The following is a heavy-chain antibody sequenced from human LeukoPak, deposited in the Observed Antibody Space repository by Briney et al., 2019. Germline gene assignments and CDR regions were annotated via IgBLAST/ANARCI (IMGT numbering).Heavy chain of an antibody. CDR3: ARGRYYDSSGYHPFFDY. J-gene: IGHJ4*02. V-gene: IGHV4-61*02. Sequence: PSQTLSLTCTVSGGSISSGSYYWSWIRQPAGKGLERIGRIYTSGSTNYNPSLKSRVTISVDTSKNQFSLKLSPVTAADTAGYYCARGRYYDSSGYHPFFDYWGQGTLVTVSS. CDR1: GGSISSGSYY. D-gene: IGHD3-22*01. CDR2: IYTSGST.